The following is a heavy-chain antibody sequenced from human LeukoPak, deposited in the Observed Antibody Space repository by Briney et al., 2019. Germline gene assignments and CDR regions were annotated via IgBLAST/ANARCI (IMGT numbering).Heavy chain of an antibody. CDR3: APIQSDY. CDR2: IKPDGSEK. Sequence: GGSLRLSCAASGFTFSSYGMHWVRQAPGKGLEWVANIKPDGSEKNYVDSVKGRFTISRDNAKNSLYLQMNSLRAEDTAVYYCAPIQSDYWGQGTLVTVSS. J-gene: IGHJ4*02. V-gene: IGHV3-7*01. CDR1: GFTFSSYG.